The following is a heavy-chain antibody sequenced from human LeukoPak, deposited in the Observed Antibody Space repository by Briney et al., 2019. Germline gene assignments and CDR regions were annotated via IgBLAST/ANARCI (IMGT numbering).Heavy chain of an antibody. D-gene: IGHD2-2*01. V-gene: IGHV3-7*01. CDR2: IKQEGSEK. Sequence: GGSLRLSCAASGFAFRSYWMSWVRQAPGKGLEEGANIKQEGSEKYYVDSVKGRFTISRDNAKNSLYLQMNSLRAEDTAVYYCARDDCSSISCYHNWFDPWGQGTLVTVSS. J-gene: IGHJ5*02. CDR3: ARDDCSSISCYHNWFDP. CDR1: GFAFRSYW.